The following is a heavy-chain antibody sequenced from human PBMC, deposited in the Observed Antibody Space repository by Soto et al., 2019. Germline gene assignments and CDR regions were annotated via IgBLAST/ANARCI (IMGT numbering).Heavy chain of an antibody. Sequence: RGSLRLSCAASGFTFSSYAMSWVRQAPGKGLEWVSAISGSGGSTYYADSVKGRFTISRDNSKNTLYLQMNSLRAEDTAVYYCAKDPWWEGDAFDIWGQGTMVTVSS. J-gene: IGHJ3*02. CDR3: AKDPWWEGDAFDI. D-gene: IGHD1-26*01. CDR1: GFTFSSYA. V-gene: IGHV3-23*01. CDR2: ISGSGGST.